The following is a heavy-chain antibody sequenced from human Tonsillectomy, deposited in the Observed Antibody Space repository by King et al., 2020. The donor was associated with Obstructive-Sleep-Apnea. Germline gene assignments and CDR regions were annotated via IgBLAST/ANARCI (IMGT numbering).Heavy chain of an antibody. J-gene: IGHJ4*02. D-gene: IGHD2-15*01. CDR3: ARATFYCSGGSCYPTDFDY. V-gene: IGHV4-59*01. CDR1: GGSISSYY. CDR2: IYDSGST. Sequence: QLQESGPGLVKPSETLSLTCTVSGGSISSYYWSWIRQPPGKGREWVGYIYDSGSTNYNSSLKNRVTISVDTSKNQFSLKLSSVTAADTAGYYCARATFYCSGGSCYPTDFDYWGQGTLVTVSS.